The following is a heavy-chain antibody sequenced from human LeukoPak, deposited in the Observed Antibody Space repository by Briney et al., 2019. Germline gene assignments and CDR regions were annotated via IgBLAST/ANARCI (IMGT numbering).Heavy chain of an antibody. CDR1: GGSINNYY. CDR3: ARDGNWNDRDVHYYYGMDV. V-gene: IGHV4-59*01. Sequence: SETLSLTSTVSGGSINNYYWSWIRQPPGKGLEWIGYIYYSGSTNYNPSLKSRVTISVHTPKNQFSLKLSSVTAADTAVYYCARDGNWNDRDVHYYYGMDVWGKGITVTVSS. D-gene: IGHD1-1*01. J-gene: IGHJ6*04. CDR2: IYYSGST.